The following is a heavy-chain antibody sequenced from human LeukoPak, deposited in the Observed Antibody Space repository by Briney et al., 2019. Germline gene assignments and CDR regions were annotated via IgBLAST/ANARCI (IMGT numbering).Heavy chain of an antibody. CDR2: IYGGGKT. J-gene: IGHJ4*02. CDR3: ARPPGGALGDY. V-gene: IGHV3-53*01. CDR1: GLTVSNNY. Sequence: GGSLRLSCEASGLTVSNNYMSWVRQAPGQGLEWVSVIYGGGKTYYPDSVRGRFTICRDNSKNTLYLQMNSLRAEDTAVYYCARPPGGALGDYWGQGTLVTVSS. D-gene: IGHD1-26*01.